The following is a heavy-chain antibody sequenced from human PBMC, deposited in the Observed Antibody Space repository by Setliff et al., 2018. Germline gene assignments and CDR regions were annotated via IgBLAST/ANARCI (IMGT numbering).Heavy chain of an antibody. CDR3: ARGPSGWSSATSRYYFYMDV. J-gene: IGHJ6*03. Sequence: ASVKVSCKAFGGTFSNSAINWVRQAPGQGLEWMGGLIPIRGAADYAQKFQGKVIITADGSTSTAYMELTSLRSDDAAVYYCARGPSGWSSATSRYYFYMDVWGKGTTVTVSS. CDR2: LIPIRGAA. V-gene: IGHV1-69*13. D-gene: IGHD6-19*01. CDR1: GGTFSNSA.